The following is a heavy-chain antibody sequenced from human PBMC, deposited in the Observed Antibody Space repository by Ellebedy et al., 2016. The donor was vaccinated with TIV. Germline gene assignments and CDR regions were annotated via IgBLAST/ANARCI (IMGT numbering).Heavy chain of an antibody. CDR2: ISYGSGNT. CDR1: GFTFSDHY. V-gene: IGHV3-11*06. D-gene: IGHD6-25*01. J-gene: IGHJ6*02. CDR3: AKLAAYSMDV. Sequence: GESLKISCVASGFTFSDHYMSWIRQAPGEGLQWVSYISYGSGNTNDADSVKGRFTISRDDAKNSLYLQMTNLRADDTAVYYCAKLAAYSMDVWGQGITVTVSS.